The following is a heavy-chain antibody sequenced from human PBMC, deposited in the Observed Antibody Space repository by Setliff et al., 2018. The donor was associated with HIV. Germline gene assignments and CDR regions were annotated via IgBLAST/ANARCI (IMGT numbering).Heavy chain of an antibody. D-gene: IGHD3-9*01. CDR2: IFPGDSET. CDR3: TRHPLRPGIAGYFYFVDV. Sequence: GESLKISCKDSGYSFPNDWIGWVRQMPGKGLEWVAIIFPGDSETRYSPSFEGQVTISADRSINTVYLQWSSQRASDTAIYYCTRHPLRPGIAGYFYFVDVWGTGTTVTVSS. V-gene: IGHV5-51*01. CDR1: GYSFPNDW. J-gene: IGHJ6*03.